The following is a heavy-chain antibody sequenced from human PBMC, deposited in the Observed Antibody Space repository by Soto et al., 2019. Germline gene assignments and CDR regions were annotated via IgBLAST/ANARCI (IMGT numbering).Heavy chain of an antibody. CDR1: GSGFSALA. J-gene: IGHJ4*02. V-gene: IGHV3-30-3*01. CDR3: AAGAAYYYDTSRY. D-gene: IGHD3-22*01. Sequence: QVQLVESGGGVVQPGRSLRLSCTASGSGFSALAMHWLRQPPGKGREWVAVVFNDESSISYADSVKGRFTISRDNSRNSLYLQMTSLTLEDTDLYYCAAGAAYYYDTSRYWGQGTLVTVSS. CDR2: VFNDESSI.